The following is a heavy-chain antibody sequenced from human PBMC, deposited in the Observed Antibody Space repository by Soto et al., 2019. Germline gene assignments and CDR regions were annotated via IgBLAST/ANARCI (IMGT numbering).Heavy chain of an antibody. Sequence: QVQLQESGPGLVKPSETLSLTCTVSGGPVNSGIYYWSWIRQPPGKGLEWIGYIYYSGNINYNPSLESRVTISEDTSKNQFSLKLTSVTAADTAIYYCARSLAGYSGRGMDVWGQGTTVTVSS. J-gene: IGHJ6*02. V-gene: IGHV4-61*01. CDR1: GGPVNSGIYY. CDR3: ARSLAGYSGRGMDV. CDR2: IYYSGNI. D-gene: IGHD6-13*01.